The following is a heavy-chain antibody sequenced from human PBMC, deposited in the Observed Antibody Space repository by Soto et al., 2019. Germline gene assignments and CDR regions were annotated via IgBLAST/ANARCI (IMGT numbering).Heavy chain of an antibody. CDR1: GYTFTAYY. J-gene: IGHJ4*02. CDR2: INPSGGTT. CDR3: ARGAYYDGSGYYGKSDF. V-gene: IGHV1-46*01. D-gene: IGHD3-22*01. Sequence: GASVKVSCKASGYTFTAYYMSWVRQAPGQGLEWVGLINPSGGTTSYAQKFQDRVTITRDTSTSTVYMELSGLRSDDTAVYFCARGAYYDGSGYYGKSDFWGQGTLVTVSS.